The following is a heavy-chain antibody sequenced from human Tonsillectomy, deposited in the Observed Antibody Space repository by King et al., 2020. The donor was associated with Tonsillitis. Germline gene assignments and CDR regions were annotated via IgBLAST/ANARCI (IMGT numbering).Heavy chain of an antibody. CDR2: IKEDGSEK. CDR3: ARDVGGWFGESNYLAY. D-gene: IGHD3-10*01. V-gene: IGHV3-7*04. J-gene: IGHJ4*02. Sequence: VQLVESGGGLVQPGGSLRLSCAASGFTFSSYWMTWVRQAPGKGLEWVANIKEDGSEKYYVDSVKGRFTISRDNAKNSLYLHMNSLSAEDTAVYYCARDVGGWFGESNYLAYWGQGTLVTVSS. CDR1: GFTFSSYW.